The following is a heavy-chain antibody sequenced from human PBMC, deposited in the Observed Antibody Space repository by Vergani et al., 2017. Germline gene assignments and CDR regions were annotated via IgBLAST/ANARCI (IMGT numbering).Heavy chain of an antibody. CDR3: ATLRDGAWWYYFDY. J-gene: IGHJ4*02. Sequence: QVQLVQSGAEVKKPGSSVKVSCKASGGTFSSYAISWVRQAPGQGLEWLGGIIPIFGTANYAQKFQGRVTISADESTRTAYMELRSLRAEDTAVYYCATLRDGAWWYYFDYWGQGTLVTVSS. CDR2: IIPIFGTA. V-gene: IGHV1-69*12. D-gene: IGHD2-8*02. CDR1: GGTFSSYA.